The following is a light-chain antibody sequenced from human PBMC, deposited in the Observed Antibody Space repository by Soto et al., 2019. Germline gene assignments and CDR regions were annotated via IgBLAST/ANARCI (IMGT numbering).Light chain of an antibody. CDR1: QRVTSNY. Sequence: SVWTQSHTPLSLSPRERATLSCGASQRVTSNYLAWYQQKPGQAPRLLISGASSRAADIPDRFSGSGSGTDFTLTINRLEPEDFAVYYCQQYDSSPRTFGQGTKVAIK. J-gene: IGKJ1*01. CDR2: GAS. CDR3: QQYDSSPRT. V-gene: IGKV3-20*01.